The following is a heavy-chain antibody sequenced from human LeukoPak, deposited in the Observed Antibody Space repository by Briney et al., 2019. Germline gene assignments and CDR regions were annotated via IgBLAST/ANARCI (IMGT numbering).Heavy chain of an antibody. D-gene: IGHD1-26*01. V-gene: IGHV3-53*01. CDR3: ARVLVGGTNWFDP. CDR2: IYSGGST. Sequence: TGGSLRLSCAASGFTVSSNYMSWVRQAPGKGLEWVSVIYSGGSTYYADSVKGRFTISRDNAKNSLYLQMNSLRAEDTSVYYCARVLVGGTNWFDPWGQGTLVTVSS. J-gene: IGHJ5*02. CDR1: GFTVSSNY.